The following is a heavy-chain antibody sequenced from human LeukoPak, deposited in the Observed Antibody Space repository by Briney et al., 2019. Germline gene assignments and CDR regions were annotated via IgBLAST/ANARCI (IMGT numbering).Heavy chain of an antibody. Sequence: GGSLRLSCAASGFTFSDAWMTWVRQTPGKGLEWVGRIKQIRNGGTTDYAAPVKGRFTMSRDDSISTLYLQMNSLKTEDTAVYYCATGFGATSHDGYWGQGTLVTVSS. CDR3: ATGFGATSHDGY. D-gene: IGHD1-26*01. CDR1: GFTFSDAW. CDR2: IKQIRNGGTT. J-gene: IGHJ4*02. V-gene: IGHV3-15*01.